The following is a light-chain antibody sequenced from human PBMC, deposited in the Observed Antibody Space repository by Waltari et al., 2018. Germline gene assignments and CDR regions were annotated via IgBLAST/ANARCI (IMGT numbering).Light chain of an antibody. CDR3: QQHGTLPAT. CDR2: RAS. J-gene: IGKJ1*01. V-gene: IGKV3-20*01. Sequence: EIVFTQSPGTASLSPGERVTLPCRASQSVCSSSLAWYQQKPGQAPRLVIYRASRRATGIPDRFSGSGAGTDFSLTISRLEPEDFAVYYCQQHGTLPATFGQGTKVEIK. CDR1: QSVCSSS.